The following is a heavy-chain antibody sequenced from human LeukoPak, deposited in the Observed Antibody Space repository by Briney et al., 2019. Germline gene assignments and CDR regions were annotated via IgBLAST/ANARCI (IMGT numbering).Heavy chain of an antibody. CDR3: AREKLAPNYYYMDV. D-gene: IGHD3-3*02. V-gene: IGHV1-18*01. CDR2: ISAYNGNT. J-gene: IGHJ6*03. Sequence: GASVKVSCKASGYTFTSYGISWVRQAPGQGLEWMGWISAYNGNTNYAQKLQGRVTMTTDTSTSTAYMELRSLRSDDTAVYYCAREKLAPNYYYMDVWGKGTTVTVSS. CDR1: GYTFTSYG.